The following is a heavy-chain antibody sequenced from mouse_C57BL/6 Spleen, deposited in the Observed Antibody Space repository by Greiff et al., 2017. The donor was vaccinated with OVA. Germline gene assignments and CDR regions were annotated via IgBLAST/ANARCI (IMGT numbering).Heavy chain of an antibody. J-gene: IGHJ4*01. Sequence: QVQLQQPGTELVKPGASVKLSCKASGYTFTSYWMHWVKQRPGQGLEWIGNLNPSNGGTHYNEKFKSKATLTVDKSSSPAYMQLSSLTSEDSAVYYCARKPYYSNYGMDYWGQGTSVTVSS. CDR3: ARKPYYSNYGMDY. D-gene: IGHD2-5*01. CDR1: GYTFTSYW. CDR2: LNPSNGGT. V-gene: IGHV1-53*01.